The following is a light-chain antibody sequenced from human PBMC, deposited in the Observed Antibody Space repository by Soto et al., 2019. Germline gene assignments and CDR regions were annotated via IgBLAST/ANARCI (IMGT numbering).Light chain of an antibody. V-gene: IGKV1-39*01. CDR1: QSISSS. CDR3: QQSYSTLIT. CDR2: AAS. Sequence: DFQMTQSPSSLSASVGDRVTITCRATQSISSSLNWYQQKPGKAPELLIYAASSLQSVVPSRFSGSGSGTDFTLTISSLQPEDFATYYCQQSYSTLITFGQGTRLEIK. J-gene: IGKJ5*01.